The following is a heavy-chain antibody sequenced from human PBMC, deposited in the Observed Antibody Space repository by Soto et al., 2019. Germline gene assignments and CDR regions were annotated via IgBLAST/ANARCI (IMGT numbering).Heavy chain of an antibody. D-gene: IGHD1-7*01. J-gene: IGHJ4*02. CDR1: GGTFSNYV. CDR2: IIPISGAA. Sequence: SVKVSCKASGGTFSNYVVNRVRQAPGQGLEWMGRIIPISGAANYAQKFQGRVTITADKSTSTSYMELSSLRSEDTAVYYCARDMTRTVVPYFDFWGQGTLVTVSS. CDR3: ARDMTRTVVPYFDF. V-gene: IGHV1-69*06.